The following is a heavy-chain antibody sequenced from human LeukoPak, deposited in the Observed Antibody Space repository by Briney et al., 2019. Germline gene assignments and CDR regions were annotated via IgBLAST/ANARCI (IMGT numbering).Heavy chain of an antibody. V-gene: IGHV4-34*01. CDR2: INHSGST. CDR1: GGSFSGYY. Sequence: SETLSLTCAVYGGSFSGYYWSWTRQPPGKGLEWIGEINHSGSTNYNPSLKSRVTISVDTSKNQFSLKLSSVTAADTAVYYCSRWIQLWLRSGFDLWGRGTLVTVSS. D-gene: IGHD5-18*01. J-gene: IGHJ2*01. CDR3: SRWIQLWLRSGFDL.